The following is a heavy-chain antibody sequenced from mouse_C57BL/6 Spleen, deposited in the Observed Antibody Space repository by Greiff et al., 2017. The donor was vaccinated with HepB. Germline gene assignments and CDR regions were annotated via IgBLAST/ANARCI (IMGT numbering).Heavy chain of an antibody. Sequence: VQLQQSGTVLARPGASVKMSCKTSGYTFTSYWMHWVKQRPGQGLEWIGAIYPGNSDTSYNQKFKGKAKLTAVTSASTAYMELSSLTNEDSAVYNYTRKDSYYWYFDVWGTGTTVTVSS. CDR3: TRKDSYYWYFDV. CDR2: IYPGNSDT. V-gene: IGHV1-5*01. J-gene: IGHJ1*03. D-gene: IGHD2-12*01. CDR1: GYTFTSYW.